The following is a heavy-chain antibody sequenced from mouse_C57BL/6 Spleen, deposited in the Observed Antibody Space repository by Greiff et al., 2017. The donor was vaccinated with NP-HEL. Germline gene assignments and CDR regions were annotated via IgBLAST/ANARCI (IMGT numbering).Heavy chain of an antibody. CDR3: ARNDGYYVFAY. Sequence: ESGPELVKPGASVKISCKASGYAFSSSWMNWVKQRPGKGLEWIGRIYPGDGDTNYNGKFKGKATLTADKSSSTAYMQLSSLTSEDSAVYFCARNDGYYVFAYWGQGTLVTVSA. D-gene: IGHD2-3*01. CDR1: GYAFSSSW. J-gene: IGHJ3*01. CDR2: IYPGDGDT. V-gene: IGHV1-82*01.